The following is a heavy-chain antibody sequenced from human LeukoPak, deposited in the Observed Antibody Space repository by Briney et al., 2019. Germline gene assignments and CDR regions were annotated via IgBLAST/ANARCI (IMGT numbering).Heavy chain of an antibody. V-gene: IGHV3-11*06. CDR1: GFSFSDYY. CDR2: ISSSIIYI. D-gene: IGHD6-19*01. J-gene: IGHJ4*02. Sequence: GGSLRLSCAASGFSFSDYYMSWIRQAPGKGLEWVSYISSSIIYIHYADSVKGRFTISRDNAKNSLYLQMNSLRAEDTAVYFCARGTLGAWGWWGQGTLVTVSS. CDR3: ARGTLGAWGW.